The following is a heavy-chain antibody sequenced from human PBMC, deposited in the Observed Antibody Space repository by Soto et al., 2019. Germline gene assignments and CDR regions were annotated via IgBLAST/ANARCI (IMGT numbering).Heavy chain of an antibody. Sequence: PGGSLRLSCAASGFTFSNYAMSWVRQAPGKGLEWVSAISGSGGSTYYADSVKGRFTISRDNSKNTLYLQMNSLRAEDTAVYYCAKDLGKGYCSSTSCYHLRWFDPWGQGTLVTVSS. CDR1: GFTFSNYA. D-gene: IGHD2-2*01. CDR2: ISGSGGST. J-gene: IGHJ5*02. V-gene: IGHV3-23*01. CDR3: AKDLGKGYCSSTSCYHLRWFDP.